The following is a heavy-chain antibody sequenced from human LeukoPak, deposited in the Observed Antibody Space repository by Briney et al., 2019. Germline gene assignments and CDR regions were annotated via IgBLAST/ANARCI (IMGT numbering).Heavy chain of an antibody. CDR1: GFTFSTYG. D-gene: IGHD5-12*01. CDR3: AKDLGATVDLSPFDY. CDR2: ISYDGTNK. Sequence: GGSLRLSCAASGFTFSTYGMHWVRQAPGKGLEWVAVISYDGTNKYYADSVKGRFTISRDNSKNTLYLQMNSLRAEDTAVYYCAKDLGATVDLSPFDYWGQGTLVTVSS. J-gene: IGHJ4*02. V-gene: IGHV3-30*18.